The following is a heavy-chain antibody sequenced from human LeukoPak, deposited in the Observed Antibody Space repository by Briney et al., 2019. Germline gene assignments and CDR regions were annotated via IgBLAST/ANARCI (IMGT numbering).Heavy chain of an antibody. J-gene: IGHJ4*02. D-gene: IGHD1-1*01. CDR1: GFTFDDYG. CDR2: INWNGDTT. Sequence: GGSLRLSCAASGFTFDDYGMSWIRQRPGKGLEWVSAINWNGDTTRYIDSVKGRFTISRDNAKNSLYLQMNSLRDEDTALYYCATDSSRYLPHNWGQGTLVTVSS. V-gene: IGHV3-20*04. CDR3: ATDSSRYLPHN.